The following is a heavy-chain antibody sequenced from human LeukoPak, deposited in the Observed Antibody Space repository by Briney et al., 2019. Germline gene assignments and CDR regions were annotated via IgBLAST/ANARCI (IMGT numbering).Heavy chain of an antibody. CDR2: IYHTGST. CDR1: GGSISSYY. J-gene: IGHJ4*02. D-gene: IGHD4-23*01. Sequence: SETLSLTCIVSGGSISSYYWSWIRQPPGKGLEWIGYIYHTGSTKYNPSLKSRVTISVDKSKNQFSLKLSSVTAADTAVYYCAGGNSYWGQGTLVTVSS. CDR3: AGGNSY. V-gene: IGHV4-59*12.